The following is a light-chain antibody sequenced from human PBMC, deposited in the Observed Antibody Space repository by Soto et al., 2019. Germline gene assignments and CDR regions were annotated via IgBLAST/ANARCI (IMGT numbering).Light chain of an antibody. CDR3: QQYGSAPYT. CDR1: QGVTSSY. CDR2: GAS. J-gene: IGKJ2*01. V-gene: IGKV3-20*01. Sequence: EIVLTQSPGTLSLSPGARATLSCRASQGVTSSYLAWYQQKPGQAPRLLIYGASSRATGIPDRFRGSGSGTDFTLTISRLEPEDFVVFYCQQYGSAPYTFGQGTKLEIK.